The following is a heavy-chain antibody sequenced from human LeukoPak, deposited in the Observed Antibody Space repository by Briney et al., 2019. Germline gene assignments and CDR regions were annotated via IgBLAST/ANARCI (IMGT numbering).Heavy chain of an antibody. V-gene: IGHV3-11*01. CDR1: GFTFSDYY. CDR2: ISGSGSTI. J-gene: IGHJ4*02. CDR3: ARGVAGANTSSMVFDY. D-gene: IGHD1-26*01. Sequence: GGSLRLSCAASGFTFSDYYMSWICQAPGKGLEWVSYISGSGSTIYYADSVKGRFTISRDNAKNSLYLQMNSLRAEDTAVYYCARGVAGANTSSMVFDYWGQGTLVTVSS.